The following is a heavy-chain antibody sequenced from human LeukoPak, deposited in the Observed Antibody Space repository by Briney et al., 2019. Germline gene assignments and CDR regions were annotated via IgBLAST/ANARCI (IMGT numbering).Heavy chain of an antibody. J-gene: IGHJ4*02. D-gene: IGHD3-22*01. CDR2: FDPEEGKT. CDR3: ARGNYYDNNGYSPELRY. Sequence: ASVKVSCKVSGNSLSNLAMHWVRQAPGKGLEWMGGFDPEEGKTIYAQKLQGRVSMTRDTSITTAYMELTRLRSDDTAVYYCARGNYYDNNGYSPELRYWGQGTLVTVSS. CDR1: GNSLSNLA. V-gene: IGHV1-24*01.